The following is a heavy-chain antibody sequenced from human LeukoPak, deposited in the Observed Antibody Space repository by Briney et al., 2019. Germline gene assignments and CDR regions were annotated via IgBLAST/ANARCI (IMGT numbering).Heavy chain of an antibody. D-gene: IGHD2-8*02. Sequence: GGSLRLSCTASGFTLRNYDMHWGRQTTQKGQEWVSGIGTEGDTFSPDTVKGRFTISRENAKNSFYLQMNSLRAGDTAVYYCARGRFVLVPSLERWYFDLWGRGTLVTVSS. V-gene: IGHV3-13*01. CDR1: GFTLRNYD. CDR2: IGTEGDT. J-gene: IGHJ2*01. CDR3: ARGRFVLVPSLERWYFDL.